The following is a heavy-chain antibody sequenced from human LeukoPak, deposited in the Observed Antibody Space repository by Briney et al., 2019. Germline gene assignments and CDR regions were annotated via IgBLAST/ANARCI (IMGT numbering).Heavy chain of an antibody. CDR1: GFTFSSYS. CDR2: ISSSSSYI. Sequence: PGGSLRLSCAASGFTFSSYSMNWVRQAPGKGLEWVSSISSSSSYIYYAVSVKGRFTISRDNAKNSLYLQMNSLRAEDTAVYYCARDYDFWSGYYDYWGQGTLVTVSS. CDR3: ARDYDFWSGYYDY. V-gene: IGHV3-21*01. J-gene: IGHJ4*02. D-gene: IGHD3-3*01.